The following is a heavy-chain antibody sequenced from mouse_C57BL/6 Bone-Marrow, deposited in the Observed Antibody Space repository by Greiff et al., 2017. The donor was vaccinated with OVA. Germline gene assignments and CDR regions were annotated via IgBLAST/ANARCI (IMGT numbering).Heavy chain of an antibody. CDR2: IYPGDGDT. D-gene: IGHD2-3*01. CDR3: ARNDGYYKAWFAY. Sequence: LQESGAELVKPGASVKISCKASGYAFSSYWMNWVKQRPGKGLEWIGQIYPGDGDTNYNGKFKGKATLTADKSSSTAYMQLSSLTSEDSAVYFCARNDGYYKAWFAYWGQGTLVTVSA. V-gene: IGHV1-80*01. J-gene: IGHJ3*01. CDR1: GYAFSSYW.